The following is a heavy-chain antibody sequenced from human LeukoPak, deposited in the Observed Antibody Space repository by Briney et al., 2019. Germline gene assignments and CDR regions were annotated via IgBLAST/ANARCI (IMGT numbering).Heavy chain of an antibody. CDR3: ARCCDFWSGFGKKNYYYYMDV. Sequence: SETLSLTCAVYGGSFSGYYWSWIRQPPGKGLEWIGEINHSGSTNYNPSLKSRVTISVDTSKNQFSLKLSSVTAADTAVYYCARCCDFWSGFGKKNYYYYMDVWGKGTTVTVSS. J-gene: IGHJ6*03. CDR2: INHSGST. V-gene: IGHV4-34*01. CDR1: GGSFSGYY. D-gene: IGHD3-3*01.